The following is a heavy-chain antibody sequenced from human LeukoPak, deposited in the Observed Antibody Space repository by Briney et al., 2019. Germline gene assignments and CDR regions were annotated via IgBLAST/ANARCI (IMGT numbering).Heavy chain of an antibody. CDR2: ISTSSSYI. CDR1: GFTFSKNS. CDR3: AGGVMGIAATGTNFDC. Sequence: GGSLRLSCAASGFTFSKNSMNWVRQAPGKGLEWVSSISTSSSYINYADSVKGRFTISRDKAKNTMYMQINTLRAKSTPLYYSAGGVMGIAATGTNFDCWGQGTLVTVSS. V-gene: IGHV3-21*01. J-gene: IGHJ4*02. D-gene: IGHD6-13*01.